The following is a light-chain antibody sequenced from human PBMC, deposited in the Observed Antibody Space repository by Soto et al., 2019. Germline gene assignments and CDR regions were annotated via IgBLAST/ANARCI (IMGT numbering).Light chain of an antibody. CDR2: EVS. Sequence: QSALTQPPSASGSPGQSVTISCTGTSSDVGGYNYVSWYQHHPGKAPKLIIFEVSQRPSGVPDRFSGSKSGNTASLTISGLQGEDEADYYCSAYTVSRTYVFGTGTKVTVL. V-gene: IGLV2-8*01. J-gene: IGLJ1*01. CDR3: SAYTVSRTYV. CDR1: SSDVGGYNY.